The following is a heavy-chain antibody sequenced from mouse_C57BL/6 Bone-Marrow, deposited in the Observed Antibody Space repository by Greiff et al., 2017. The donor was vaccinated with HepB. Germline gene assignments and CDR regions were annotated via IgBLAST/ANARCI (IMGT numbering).Heavy chain of an antibody. D-gene: IGHD2-2*01. CDR2: IDPSDSYT. Sequence: QVQLQQPGAELVMPGASVKLSCKASGYTFTSYWMHWVKQRPGQGLEWIGEIDPSDSYTNYNQKFKGKSTLTVDKSSSTAYMQISSLTSEDSAVYYCAREWIYGYDRDFDYWGQGTTLTVSS. CDR1: GYTFTSYW. J-gene: IGHJ2*01. V-gene: IGHV1-69*01. CDR3: AREWIYGYDRDFDY.